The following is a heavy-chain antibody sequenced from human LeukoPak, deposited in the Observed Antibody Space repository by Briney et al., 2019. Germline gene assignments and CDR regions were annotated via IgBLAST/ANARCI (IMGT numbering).Heavy chain of an antibody. CDR2: VSGSGGST. V-gene: IGHV3-23*01. D-gene: IGHD3-10*01. J-gene: IGHJ4*02. Sequence: GGSLRLSCAASGFTFSNYAMSWVRQAPGKGLEWVSVVSGSGGSTYYADSVKGRFTISRDNSKNTLYLQMNSLRAEDTAVYYCAKEAEISGSWPDYWGQGTLVTVSS. CDR1: GFTFSNYA. CDR3: AKEAEISGSWPDY.